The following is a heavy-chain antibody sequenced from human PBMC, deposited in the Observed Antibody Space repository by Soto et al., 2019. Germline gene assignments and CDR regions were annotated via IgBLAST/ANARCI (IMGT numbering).Heavy chain of an antibody. CDR2: IQSGGST. V-gene: IGHV3-66*01. CDR3: ARVRSVLPYGMDV. CDR1: GFTVTSKY. D-gene: IGHD1-26*01. Sequence: HPGGSLRLSCAGSGFTVTSKYMSWVRQAPGKGLEWVSLIQSGGSTFYADSVKGRFSISRDNSKNTVYLQMNSLRSEDTAVYYCARVRSVLPYGMDVWGQGTTVTVS. J-gene: IGHJ6*02.